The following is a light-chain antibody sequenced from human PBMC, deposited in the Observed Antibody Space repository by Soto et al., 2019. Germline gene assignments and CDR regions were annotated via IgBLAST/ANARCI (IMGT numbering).Light chain of an antibody. V-gene: IGLV2-11*01. J-gene: IGLJ2*01. Sequence: QSALTQPRSVSGSHGQSVTISCTGTSSDVGGYNYVSWYQQHPGKAPKLMIYDVSTRPSGVPDRFSGSKSGNTASLTISGLQAEDEADYYCSSYAGSNSVVFGGGTKLTVL. CDR2: DVS. CDR1: SSDVGGYNY. CDR3: SSYAGSNSVV.